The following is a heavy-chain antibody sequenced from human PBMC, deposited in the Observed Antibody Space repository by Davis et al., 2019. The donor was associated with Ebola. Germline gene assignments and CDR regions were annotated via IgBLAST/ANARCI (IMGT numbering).Heavy chain of an antibody. Sequence: MPSETLSLTCAVYGGSFSGYYWSWIRQPPGKGLEWIGEINHSGSTNYNPSLKSRVTISVDTSKNQFSLKLSSVTAADTAVYYCARLKPNAFDIWGQGTMVTVSS. V-gene: IGHV4-34*01. CDR2: INHSGST. CDR1: GGSFSGYY. D-gene: IGHD1-14*01. CDR3: ARLKPNAFDI. J-gene: IGHJ3*02.